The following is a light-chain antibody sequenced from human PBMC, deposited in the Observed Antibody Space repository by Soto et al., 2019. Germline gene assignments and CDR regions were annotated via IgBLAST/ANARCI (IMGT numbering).Light chain of an antibody. Sequence: EIVLTQSPATLSLSPGERATLSCRASQSVSSYLAWYQQKPGQAPRLLIYDASNWATGIPARFSGSGSGTDFTPTINSREPEDFAVYYCHQHSNWPPRGLFTFGPGTKVDI. CDR1: QSVSSY. CDR3: HQHSNWPPRGLFT. V-gene: IGKV3-11*01. CDR2: DAS. J-gene: IGKJ3*01.